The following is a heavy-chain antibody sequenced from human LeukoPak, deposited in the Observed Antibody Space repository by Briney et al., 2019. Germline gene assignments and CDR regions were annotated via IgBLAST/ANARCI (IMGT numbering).Heavy chain of an antibody. Sequence: AGGSLRLSCAASGFTFGTYWMSWVRQAPGKGLEWVANIKQDGSEKYYVDSVKGRFTISRDNSKNTLYLQMNSLRAEDTAVYYCARDLGLEFDYWGQGTLVTVSS. CDR3: ARDLGLEFDY. CDR1: GFTFGTYW. J-gene: IGHJ4*02. V-gene: IGHV3-7*03. CDR2: IKQDGSEK. D-gene: IGHD3-10*01.